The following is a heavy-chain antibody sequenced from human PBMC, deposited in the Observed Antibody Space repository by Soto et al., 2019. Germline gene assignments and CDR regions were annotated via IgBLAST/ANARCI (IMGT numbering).Heavy chain of an antibody. CDR3: AKEAAALYYYYMDV. CDR1: GFTFDDYA. J-gene: IGHJ6*03. CDR2: ISWNSDSI. Sequence: EVQLVESGGGLVQPGRSLRLSCAASGFTFDDYAMHWVRQAPGKGLEWVSGISWNSDSIGYADSVKGRFTISRDNAKNSLYLQMNSLRAEDTALYYCAKEAAALYYYYMDVWGKGTTVTVSS. V-gene: IGHV3-9*01. D-gene: IGHD6-13*01.